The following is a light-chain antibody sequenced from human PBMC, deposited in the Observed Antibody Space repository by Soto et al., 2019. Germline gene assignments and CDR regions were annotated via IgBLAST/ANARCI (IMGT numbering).Light chain of an antibody. Sequence: EIVMTQSPATLSVSPGERATLSCRASQSFYNNFAWYQQKPGQAPRPLIYGASTRATGIPARFSGSGSGTEFTLTISSLQSEDFAVYYCQQYNNWPPVTFGPGTKVDI. CDR1: QSFYNN. CDR2: GAS. J-gene: IGKJ3*01. CDR3: QQYNNWPPVT. V-gene: IGKV3-15*01.